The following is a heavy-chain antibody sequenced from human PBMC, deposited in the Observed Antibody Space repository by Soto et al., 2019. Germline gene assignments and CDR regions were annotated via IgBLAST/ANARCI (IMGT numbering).Heavy chain of an antibody. CDR3: ATSVNSAMAFDH. Sequence: ASVKVSCKASGYTFTHYYIHWVRQAPGQGLEWMGIINPNGGITTYAQKFRAGFTMTRDTSTSTVYLELSSLRSEDSAIYYCATSVNSAMAFDHWGQGTLVTVSS. CDR1: GYTFTHYY. D-gene: IGHD5-18*01. V-gene: IGHV1-46*01. J-gene: IGHJ4*02. CDR2: INPNGGIT.